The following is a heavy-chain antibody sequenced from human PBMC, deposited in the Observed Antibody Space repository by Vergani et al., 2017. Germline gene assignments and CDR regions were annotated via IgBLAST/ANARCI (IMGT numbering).Heavy chain of an antibody. J-gene: IGHJ4*02. V-gene: IGHV3-74*01. Sequence: EVQLVESGGGLVQPGGSLRLSCAASGFTFSSYWMHWVRQAPGKGLVWVSRINSDGSSTSYADSVKGRFTISRDNAKNTLYLQMNSLRAEDTAVYYCAKDHSQYGDYVSYYFDYWGQGTLVTVSS. CDR1: GFTFSSYW. CDR3: AKDHSQYGDYVSYYFDY. CDR2: INSDGSST. D-gene: IGHD4-17*01.